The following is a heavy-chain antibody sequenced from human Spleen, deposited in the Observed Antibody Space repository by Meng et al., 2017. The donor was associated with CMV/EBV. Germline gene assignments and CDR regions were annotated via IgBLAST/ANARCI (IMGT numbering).Heavy chain of an antibody. Sequence: GGSLRLSCAASGFTVSSNYMSWVRQAPGKGLEWVSVIYSGGSTYYADSVKGRFTISRDNSKNTLYLQMNSLRAEDTAVYYCARDFSGRGGYDLGYYYYGMDVWGQGTTVTVSS. CDR2: IYSGGST. J-gene: IGHJ6*02. CDR3: ARDFSGRGGYDLGYYYYGMDV. CDR1: GFTVSSNY. V-gene: IGHV3-53*01. D-gene: IGHD5-12*01.